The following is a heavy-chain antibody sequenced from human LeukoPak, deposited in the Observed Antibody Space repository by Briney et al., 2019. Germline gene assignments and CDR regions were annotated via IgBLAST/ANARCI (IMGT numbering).Heavy chain of an antibody. CDR1: GFTFSSYS. CDR2: ISSSSSYI. CDR3: ARDPTDYDFWSGYSNNWFDP. V-gene: IGHV3-21*01. J-gene: IGHJ5*02. Sequence: GGSLRLSCAASGFTFSSYSMNWVRQAPGKGLEWVSSISSSSSYIYYADSVKGRFTISRDNAKNSLYLQMNSLRVEDTAVYYCARDPTDYDFWSGYSNNWFDPWGQGTLVTVSS. D-gene: IGHD3-3*01.